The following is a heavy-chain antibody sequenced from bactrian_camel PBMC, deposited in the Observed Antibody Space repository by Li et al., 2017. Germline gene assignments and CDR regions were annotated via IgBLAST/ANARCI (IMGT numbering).Heavy chain of an antibody. Sequence: QLVESGGGSVQAGGSLTLSCTTSGYPYSNYCMAWFRQAPGKEREGVARINRAGIITYAESVKGRFTISQDSAKTTAYLQLDNLSAEDTAMYYCAADLLLMRPLDPSEYKYWGQGTQVTVS. CDR3: AADLLLMRPLDPSEYKY. D-gene: IGHD1*01. V-gene: IGHV3S53*01. CDR1: GYPYSNYC. J-gene: IGHJ4*01. CDR2: INRAGII.